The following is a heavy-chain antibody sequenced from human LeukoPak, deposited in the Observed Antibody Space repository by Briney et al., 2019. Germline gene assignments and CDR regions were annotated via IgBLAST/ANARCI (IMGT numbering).Heavy chain of an antibody. CDR3: ARERSGTSNYYYYYYYMDV. Sequence: GGSLRLSCAASGFTVSSNYMTWVRQAPGKGLEWVSVIYGGGTTYSADSVKGRFTMSRDNSKNTLYLQMNSLRAEDTAVYYCARERSGTSNYYYYYYYMDVWGKGTTVTVSS. V-gene: IGHV3-66*02. D-gene: IGHD2-2*01. CDR1: GFTVSSNY. CDR2: IYGGGTT. J-gene: IGHJ6*03.